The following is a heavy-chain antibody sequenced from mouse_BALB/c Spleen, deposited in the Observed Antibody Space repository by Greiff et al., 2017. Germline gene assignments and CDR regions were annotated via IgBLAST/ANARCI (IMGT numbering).Heavy chain of an antibody. J-gene: IGHJ4*01. D-gene: IGHD2-4*01. V-gene: IGHV5-17*02. Sequence: EVMLVESGGGLVQPGGSRKLSCAASGFTFSSFGMHWVRQAPEKGLEWVAYISSGSSTIYYADTVKGRFTISRDNPKNTLFLQMTSLRSEDTAMYYCARWDDYDNYYAMDYWGQGTSVTVSS. CDR2: ISSGSSTI. CDR1: GFTFSSFG. CDR3: ARWDDYDNYYAMDY.